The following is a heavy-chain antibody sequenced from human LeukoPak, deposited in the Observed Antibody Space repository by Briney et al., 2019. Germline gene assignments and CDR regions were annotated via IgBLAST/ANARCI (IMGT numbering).Heavy chain of an antibody. CDR3: ATGGGGSYVDWFDP. Sequence: VASVKVSCKVSGYTLTELSMHWVRQAPGKGLEWMGGFDPEDGETIYAQKFQGRVTMTEDTSTDTAYMELSSLRSEDTAVYYCATGGGGSYVDWFDPWGQGTLVTVSS. CDR1: GYTLTELS. V-gene: IGHV1-24*01. D-gene: IGHD1-26*01. J-gene: IGHJ5*02. CDR2: FDPEDGET.